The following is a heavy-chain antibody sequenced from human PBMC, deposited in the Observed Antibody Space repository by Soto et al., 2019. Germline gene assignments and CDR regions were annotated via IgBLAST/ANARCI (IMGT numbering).Heavy chain of an antibody. D-gene: IGHD3-10*01. CDR1: GFTFSSYG. J-gene: IGHJ4*02. CDR3: AKDPGDGRFGELSVPFDY. Sequence: QVQLVESGGGVVQPGRSLRLSCAASGFTFSSYGMHWVRQAPGKGLEWVAVISYDGSNKYYADSVKGRFTISRDNSKNPLYLQMNSLRAEDTAVYYCAKDPGDGRFGELSVPFDYWGQGTLVTVSS. V-gene: IGHV3-30*18. CDR2: ISYDGSNK.